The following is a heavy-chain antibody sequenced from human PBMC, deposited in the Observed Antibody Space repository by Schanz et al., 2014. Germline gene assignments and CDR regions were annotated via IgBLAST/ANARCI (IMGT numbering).Heavy chain of an antibody. CDR2: IIPIHGIV. Sequence: QVQLIQSGAEVKKPGASVKVSCTASGYTFTSYDINWVRQAPGQGLEWMGRIIPIHGIVNYAQRFQDRVRITADKSTSTAYMELRSLRSDDTAVYYCARGGYSSGWYDRDIAHFDYWYFDLWGRGTLVTVSS. CDR3: ARGGYSSGWYDRDIAHFDYWYFDL. CDR1: GYTFTSYD. J-gene: IGHJ2*01. V-gene: IGHV1-69*09. D-gene: IGHD6-19*01.